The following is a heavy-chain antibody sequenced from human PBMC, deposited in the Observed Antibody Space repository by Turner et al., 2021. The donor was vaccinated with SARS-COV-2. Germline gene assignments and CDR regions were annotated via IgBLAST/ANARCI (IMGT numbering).Heavy chain of an antibody. CDR1: GTFSSYA. J-gene: IGHJ4*02. CDR3: ARCLGFDWLFPFDY. CDR2: IIPIFGTA. D-gene: IGHD3-9*01. Sequence: GTFSSYAISWVRQAPGQGLELMGGIIPIFGTANYAQKFQGRVTITADESTSTAYMELGSLRSEDTAVYYCARCLGFDWLFPFDYWGQGTLVTVSS. V-gene: IGHV1-69*01.